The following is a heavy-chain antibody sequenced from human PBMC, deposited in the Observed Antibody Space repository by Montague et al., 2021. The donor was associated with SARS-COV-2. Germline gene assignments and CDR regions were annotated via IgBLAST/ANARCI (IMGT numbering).Heavy chain of an antibody. CDR1: GGSISSSSYF. J-gene: IGHJ4*02. D-gene: IGHD6-13*01. CDR2: IYYSGST. Sequence: SETLSLTCTVSGGSISSSSYFWGWIRQPPGKGLEWIGSIYYSGSTYYNPSLKSRVTISVDTPKNQFSLKLSSVTAADTAVYYCARAFIAVAGTTGFDYWGQGTMVTVSS. V-gene: IGHV4-39*01. CDR3: ARAFIAVAGTTGFDY.